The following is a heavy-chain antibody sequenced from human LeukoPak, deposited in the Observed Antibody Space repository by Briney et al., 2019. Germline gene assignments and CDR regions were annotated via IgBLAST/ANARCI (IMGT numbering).Heavy chain of an antibody. CDR2: ICDGGGRT. CDR3: AKRGVVIRVILVGFHKEAYYFDS. Sequence: GGSLRLSCAVSGITLSNYGMSWVRLAPGKGLEWVAGICDGGGRTNYADSVKGRFTISRDNSKNTLYLQMNSLRAEDTAVYFCAKRGVVIRVILVGFHKEAYYFDSWGQGALVTVSS. CDR1: GITLSNYG. J-gene: IGHJ4*02. V-gene: IGHV3-23*01. D-gene: IGHD3-22*01.